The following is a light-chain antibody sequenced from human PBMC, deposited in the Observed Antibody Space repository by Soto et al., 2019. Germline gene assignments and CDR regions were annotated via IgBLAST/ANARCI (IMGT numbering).Light chain of an antibody. J-gene: IGKJ4*01. CDR1: QRLSSN. V-gene: IGKV3-15*01. CDR3: QQYKNWLALT. Sequence: EIVMTQSPATLSVSPGERATLSCRASQRLSSNLAWYQQQPGHAPRLLIYGVSTRATGVPARFSGSGSGTEFTLTISSLQSEDSAVYYCQQYKNWLALTFGGGTKVEIK. CDR2: GVS.